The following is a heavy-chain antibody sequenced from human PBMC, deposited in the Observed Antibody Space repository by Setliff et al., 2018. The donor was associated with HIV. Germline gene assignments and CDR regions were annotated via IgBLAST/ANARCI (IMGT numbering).Heavy chain of an antibody. CDR3: SNWNTTIDEDA. D-gene: IGHD5-18*01. J-gene: IGHJ5*02. Sequence: PSETLSLTCAVYGGSVSGHYWGWFRQPPGKGLEWIGEITPSGATNYLPSLKSRVTMSLDTSKNQFSLKMTSVTAAGTALYYCSNWNTTIDEDAWGQGTLVTVSS. V-gene: IGHV4-34*01. CDR1: GGSVSGHY. CDR2: ITPSGAT.